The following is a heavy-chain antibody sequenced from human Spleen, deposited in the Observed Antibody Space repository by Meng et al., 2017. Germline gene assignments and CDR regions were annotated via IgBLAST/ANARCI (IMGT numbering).Heavy chain of an antibody. CDR2: ISAYNGNT. Sequence: ASVKVSCKASGYTFTRYGVSWVRQAPGQGLEWMGWISAYNGNTNYAQKLQGRVTMTTDTSTSTAYMELRSLRSDDTAVYYCARSAREGLLWFGFYSLDYWGQGTLVTVSS. CDR1: GYTFTRYG. CDR3: ARSAREGLLWFGFYSLDY. J-gene: IGHJ4*02. D-gene: IGHD3-10*01. V-gene: IGHV1-18*01.